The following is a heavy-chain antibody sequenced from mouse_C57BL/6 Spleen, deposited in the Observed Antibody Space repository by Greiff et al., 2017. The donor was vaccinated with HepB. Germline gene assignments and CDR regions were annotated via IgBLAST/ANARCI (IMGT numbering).Heavy chain of an antibody. J-gene: IGHJ3*01. V-gene: IGHV3-1*01. CDR3: ARGDYSNLWFAY. CDR1: GYSITSGYD. CDR2: ISYSGST. Sequence: VQLKESGPGMVKPSQSLSLTCTVTGYSITSGYDWHWIRHFPGNKLEWMGYISYSGSTNYNPSLKSRISITHDTSKNHFFLKLNSVTTEDTATYYCARGDYSNLWFAYWGQGTLVTVSA. D-gene: IGHD2-5*01.